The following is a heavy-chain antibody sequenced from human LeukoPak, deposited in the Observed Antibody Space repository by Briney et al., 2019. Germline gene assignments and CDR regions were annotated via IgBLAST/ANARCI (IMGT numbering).Heavy chain of an antibody. CDR1: GFTFSSYT. CDR2: ISGSGGRT. Sequence: GGSLRLSCAASGFTFSSYTMSWVRQAPGKGLEWVSAISGSGGRTYYADSVKGRFTISRDNSRNTLYLQMNSLRAEDTAVYYCARIGYYDSSGYYRNFDYWGQGTLVTVSS. J-gene: IGHJ4*02. CDR3: ARIGYYDSSGYYRNFDY. D-gene: IGHD3-22*01. V-gene: IGHV3-23*01.